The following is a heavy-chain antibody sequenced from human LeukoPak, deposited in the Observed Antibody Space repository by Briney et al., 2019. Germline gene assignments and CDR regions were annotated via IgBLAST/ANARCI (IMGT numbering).Heavy chain of an antibody. Sequence: SETLSLTCNVSGASMRSETHYWSWLRQHPGTGPEWIAYIYYTAGAYYNPSLESRVSISLDASENQFSPKLSSVTAADTAVYYCARGRRELKYAPDYWGQGTLVTVSS. V-gene: IGHV4-31*03. D-gene: IGHD2-2*01. J-gene: IGHJ4*02. CDR2: IYYTAGA. CDR1: GASMRSETHY. CDR3: ARGRRELKYAPDY.